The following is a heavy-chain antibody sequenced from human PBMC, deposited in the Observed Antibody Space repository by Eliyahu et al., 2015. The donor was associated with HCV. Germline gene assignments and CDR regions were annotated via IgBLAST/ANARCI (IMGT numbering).Heavy chain of an antibody. CDR3: ARANPMTDSSNSGTDFDH. J-gene: IGHJ4*02. CDR1: GFPFHYYN. V-gene: IGHV3-48*01. Sequence: EVQLVEAGGGLMQPGGSLRLSCVASGFPFHYYNMSWVRQAPGKGLEWISYITSGPTTVYYADSVKGRFTISRDNAKDSLYLQMSSLRVEDTATYFCARANPMTDSSNSGTDFDHWGQGTLVTVSS. D-gene: IGHD4-23*01. CDR2: ITSGPTTV.